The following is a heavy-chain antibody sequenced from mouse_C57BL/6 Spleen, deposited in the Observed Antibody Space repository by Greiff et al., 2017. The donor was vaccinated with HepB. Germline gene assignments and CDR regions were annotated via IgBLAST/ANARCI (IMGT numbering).Heavy chain of an antibody. J-gene: IGHJ2*01. CDR1: GYAFSSYW. Sequence: QVQLQQSGAELVKPGASVKISCKASGYAFSSYWMNWVKQRPGKGLEWIGQIYPGDGDTNYNGKFKGKATLTADKSSSTAYMQLSSLTSEDSAVYFCARWGNYAYFDYWGQGTTLTVSS. CDR2: IYPGDGDT. CDR3: ARWGNYAYFDY. V-gene: IGHV1-80*01. D-gene: IGHD2-1*01.